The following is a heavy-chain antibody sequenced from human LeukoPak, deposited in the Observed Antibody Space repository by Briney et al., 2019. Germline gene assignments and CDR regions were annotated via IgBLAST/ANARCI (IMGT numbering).Heavy chain of an antibody. CDR3: ARGAGVVPAAINWFDP. J-gene: IGHJ5*02. CDR1: GGSISSYY. CDR2: INHSGST. D-gene: IGHD2-2*02. V-gene: IGHV4-34*01. Sequence: SETLSLTCTVSGGSISSYYWSWIRQPPGKGLEWIGEINHSGSTNYNPSLKSRVTISVDTSKNQFSLKLSSVTAADTAVYYCARGAGVVPAAINWFDPWGQGTLVTVSS.